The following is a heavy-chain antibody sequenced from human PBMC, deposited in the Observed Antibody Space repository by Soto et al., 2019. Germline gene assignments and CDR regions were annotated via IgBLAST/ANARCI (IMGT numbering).Heavy chain of an antibody. J-gene: IGHJ4*02. D-gene: IGHD6-13*01. V-gene: IGHV1-2*02. CDR1: GYTFTSNS. CDR3: ARRQDRGIMAAGFDF. CDR2: INPHTGGP. Sequence: ASVKVSCKASGYTFTSNSIGWVRQAPGQGLEWMGWINPHTGGPDYAQKFQDRVTMTRDTSISTVYMELSSLKSDDTAIYYCARRQDRGIMAAGFDFWGQGTLVTVSS.